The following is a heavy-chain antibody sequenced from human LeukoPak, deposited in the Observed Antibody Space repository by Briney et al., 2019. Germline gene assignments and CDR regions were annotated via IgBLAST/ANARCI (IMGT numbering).Heavy chain of an antibody. CDR1: GFTFSSYG. CDR2: IRYDGSNK. V-gene: IGHV3-30*02. J-gene: IGHJ4*02. Sequence: PGGSLRLSCAASGFTFSSYGMHWVRQAPGKGLEWVAFIRYDGSNKYYADSVKGRFTISRDNSKNTLYLQMNSLRAEDTAVYYCAKEPYYYDSSGYSHFDYWGQGTLVTVSS. CDR3: AKEPYYYDSSGYSHFDY. D-gene: IGHD3-22*01.